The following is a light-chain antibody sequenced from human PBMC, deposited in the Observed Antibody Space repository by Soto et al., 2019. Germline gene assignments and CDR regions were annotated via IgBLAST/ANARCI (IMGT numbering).Light chain of an antibody. CDR1: SSDIGSNNY. V-gene: IGLV2-14*01. J-gene: IGLJ3*02. CDR2: EVS. CDR3: SSYTTTTRL. Sequence: QSALTQPASVSGSPGQSITISCTGTSSDIGSNNYVSWFQQRPGKAPTLIIYEVSNRPAGVSNHVSGSKSGNTASLTISEILPEDEAEYYCSSYTTTTRLFGGGTKLTVL.